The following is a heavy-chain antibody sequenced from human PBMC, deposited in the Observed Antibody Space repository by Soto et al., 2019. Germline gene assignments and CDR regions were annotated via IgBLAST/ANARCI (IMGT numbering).Heavy chain of an antibody. Sequence: QVQLVQSGAEVKKPGSSVKVSCKASGGTSNNNANSWVRQAPGQGLEWMGGIVPVFGTANYAQKFRGRLRITADDSTRTLNMELSSLRSDDTAVYYCATLQGSGTYYDDDYWGQGTLVTVSS. J-gene: IGHJ4*02. CDR1: GGTSNNNA. V-gene: IGHV1-69*01. D-gene: IGHD3-10*01. CDR2: IVPVFGTA. CDR3: ATLQGSGTYYDDDY.